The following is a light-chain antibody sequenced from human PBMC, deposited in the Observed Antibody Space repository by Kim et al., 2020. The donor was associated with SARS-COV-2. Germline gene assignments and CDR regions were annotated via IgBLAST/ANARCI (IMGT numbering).Light chain of an antibody. V-gene: IGKV1D-12*01. Sequence: GDRVTITCRARPNIDNFLAWYQQKPGSAPKLLIYAASTLHTGVPSRFSGSGSGTDFTLTISSLQPEDFATYYCQQADNFPPTFGGGTKVDIK. J-gene: IGKJ4*01. CDR1: PNIDNF. CDR3: QQADNFPPT. CDR2: AAS.